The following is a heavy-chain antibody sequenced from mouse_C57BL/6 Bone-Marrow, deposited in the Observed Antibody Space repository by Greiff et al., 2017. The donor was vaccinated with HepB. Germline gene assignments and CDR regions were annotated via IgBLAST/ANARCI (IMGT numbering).Heavy chain of an antibody. CDR2: INPGSGGT. CDR3: ASGFAY. Sequence: VKLQESGAELVRPGTSVKVSCKASGYAFTNYLIEWVKQRPGQGLEWIGVINPGSGGTNYNEKFKGKATLTADKSSSTAYMQLSSLTSEDSAVYFCASGFAYWGQGTLVTVSA. J-gene: IGHJ3*01. V-gene: IGHV1-54*01. CDR1: GYAFTNYL.